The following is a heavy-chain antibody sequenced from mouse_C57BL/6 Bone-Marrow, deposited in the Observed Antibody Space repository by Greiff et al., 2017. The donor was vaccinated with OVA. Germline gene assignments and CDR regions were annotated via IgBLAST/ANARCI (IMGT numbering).Heavy chain of an antibody. V-gene: IGHV5-17*01. CDR3: AREDDGYLYAMDY. CDR2: ISSGSSTI. Sequence: EVKLMESGGGLVKPGGSLKLSCAASGFTFSDYGMHWVRQAPEKGLEWVAYISSGSSTINYADTVKGRFTISRDNAKNTLFLQMTILRSEDTAMYYCAREDDGYLYAMDYWGQGTSVTVSS. J-gene: IGHJ4*01. D-gene: IGHD2-3*01. CDR1: GFTFSDYG.